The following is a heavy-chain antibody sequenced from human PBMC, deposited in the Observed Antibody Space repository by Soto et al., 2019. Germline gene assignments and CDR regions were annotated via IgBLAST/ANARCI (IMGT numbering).Heavy chain of an antibody. D-gene: IGHD3-3*01. CDR2: INAGNGNT. V-gene: IGHV1-3*01. CDR3: ARDLRHPLRLLEWSVPYYGMDV. CDR1: GYTFTSYA. J-gene: IGHJ6*02. Sequence: ASVKVSCKASGYTFTSYAMHWVRQAPGQRLEWTGWINAGNGNTKYSQKFQGRVTITRDTSASTAYMELSSLRSEDTAVYYCARDLRHPLRLLEWSVPYYGMDVWGQGTTVTVSS.